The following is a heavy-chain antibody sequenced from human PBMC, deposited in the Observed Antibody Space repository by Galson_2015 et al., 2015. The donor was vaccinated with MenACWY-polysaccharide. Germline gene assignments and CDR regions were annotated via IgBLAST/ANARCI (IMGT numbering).Heavy chain of an antibody. CDR3: ARGGGTSEWYFDL. V-gene: IGHV3-33*01. CDR2: IWYDGSNK. Sequence: SLRLSCAASRFTFRNYGMHWVRQAPGKGLEWVAIIWYDGSNKYYADSVKGRLTISRDNSKNMLFLQVNSLRVEDTAVYYRARGGGTSEWYFDLWGRGTLVTVSS. CDR1: RFTFRNYG. D-gene: IGHD4-23*01. J-gene: IGHJ2*01.